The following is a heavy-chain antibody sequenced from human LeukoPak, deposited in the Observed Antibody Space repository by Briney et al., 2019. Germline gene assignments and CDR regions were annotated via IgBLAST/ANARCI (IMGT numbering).Heavy chain of an antibody. J-gene: IGHJ4*02. V-gene: IGHV3-15*01. CDR3: TTGDESSAYRYLDY. CDR1: GFTVSNAW. CDR2: IKSKTDGGTT. Sequence: GGSLRLSCAASGFTVSNAWMSWVRQAPGKGLEWVGRIKSKTDGGTTDFAAPVKGRFTISRDDSKNTLYLQMNNLRTEDTAVYYCTTGDESSAYRYLDYWGQGTLVTVSS. D-gene: IGHD3-22*01.